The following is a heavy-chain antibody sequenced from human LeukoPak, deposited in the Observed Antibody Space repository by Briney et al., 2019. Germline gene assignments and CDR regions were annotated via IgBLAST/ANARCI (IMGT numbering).Heavy chain of an antibody. CDR1: GGSISSYY. D-gene: IGHD5-18*01. Sequence: SETLSLTCTVSGGSISSYYWSWIRQPAGKELEWIGRIYTTGTTNYNPSLRSRVTMSVDTSKNQFSLKLSSVTAADTAVYYCARDSAMLTYFDYWGQGTLVTVSS. CDR3: ARDSAMLTYFDY. J-gene: IGHJ4*02. CDR2: IYTTGTT. V-gene: IGHV4-4*07.